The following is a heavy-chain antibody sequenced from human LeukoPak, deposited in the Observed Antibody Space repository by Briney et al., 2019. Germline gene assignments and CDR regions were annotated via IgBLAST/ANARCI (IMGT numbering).Heavy chain of an antibody. J-gene: IGHJ4*02. Sequence: SETLSLTCTVSGGSISSSSYYWGWIRQPRGKGLEWIGRIYTSGSTNYNPSLKSRVTMSVDKSKNQYSLKLSSVTAEDTAVYYCARGPRWLHGSHFDYWGQGTLVTVSS. CDR2: IYTSGST. CDR3: ARGPRWLHGSHFDY. D-gene: IGHD5-24*01. V-gene: IGHV4-61*05. CDR1: GGSISSSSYY.